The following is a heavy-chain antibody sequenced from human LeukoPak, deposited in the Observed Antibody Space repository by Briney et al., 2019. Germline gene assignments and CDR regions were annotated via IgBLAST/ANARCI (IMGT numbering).Heavy chain of an antibody. CDR1: GFTFSDYY. J-gene: IGHJ6*03. CDR3: ARGLRGYYYGSGSLPRGYYYMDV. Sequence: GGSLRLSCAASGFTFSDYYMSWIRQAPGKGLEWVSYISSSGSTIYYADSVKGRFTISRDNAKNSLYLQMNSLRAEDTAVYYCARGLRGYYYGSGSLPRGYYYMDVWGKGTTVTISS. V-gene: IGHV3-11*01. CDR2: ISSSGSTI. D-gene: IGHD3-10*01.